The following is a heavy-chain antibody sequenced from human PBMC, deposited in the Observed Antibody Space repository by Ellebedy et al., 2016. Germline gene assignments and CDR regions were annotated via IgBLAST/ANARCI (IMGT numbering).Heavy chain of an antibody. V-gene: IGHV1-24*01. D-gene: IGHD1-26*01. J-gene: IGHJ3*01. Sequence: ASVKVSCKVSGYFLSELSMHWVRQAPGKGLEGMGGYDSEDGTTFYAQMFEDRVIMTEDTATDTAYMELSSLKSGDTAIYFCATKTRGANDAFDVWGQGTVVTVSS. CDR3: ATKTRGANDAFDV. CDR2: YDSEDGTT. CDR1: GYFLSELS.